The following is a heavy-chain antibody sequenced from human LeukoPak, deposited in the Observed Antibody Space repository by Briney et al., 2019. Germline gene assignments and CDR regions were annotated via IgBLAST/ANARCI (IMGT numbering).Heavy chain of an antibody. CDR3: ARDRYYYDSSGYANDAFDI. CDR1: GYTFTSYY. J-gene: IGHJ3*02. CDR2: INPSGGST. V-gene: IGHV1-46*01. Sequence: ASXKVSCKASGYTFTSYYMHWVRQAPGQGLEWMGIINPSGGSTSYAQKFQGRVTITRETSTSTVYMELSSLRSEDTAVYYCARDRYYYDSSGYANDAFDIWGQGTMVTVSS. D-gene: IGHD3-22*01.